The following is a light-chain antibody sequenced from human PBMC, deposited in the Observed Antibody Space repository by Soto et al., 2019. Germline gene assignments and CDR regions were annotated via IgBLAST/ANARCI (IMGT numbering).Light chain of an antibody. CDR3: TSDTGGSAPFV. Sequence: QSALTQPASVSGSPGQSITISCTGTSSDVGHYNHVSWYQQHPGKAPKLIIYEVSNRPSAVSDRFSGSKSGNTASLTISGLQTEAEAHYYCTSDTGGSAPFVFGTGTKLTVL. CDR1: SSDVGHYNH. J-gene: IGLJ1*01. V-gene: IGLV2-14*01. CDR2: EVS.